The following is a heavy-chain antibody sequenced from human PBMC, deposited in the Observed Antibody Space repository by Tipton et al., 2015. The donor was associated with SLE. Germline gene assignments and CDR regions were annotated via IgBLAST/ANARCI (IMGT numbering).Heavy chain of an antibody. CDR3: ARAFCKWSMLSYYYMDV. V-gene: IGHV4-34*01. D-gene: IGHD2-8*01. CDR2: INHSGNT. J-gene: IGHJ6*03. CDR1: GGSFSGYY. Sequence: LSCDVYGGSFSGYYWSWVRQSPGKGLQWIGEINHSGNTNYDPSLKSRVTISLDTSKNQFSLKLTSVTAADTAVYYCARAFCKWSMLSYYYMDVWDKGTTVIVS.